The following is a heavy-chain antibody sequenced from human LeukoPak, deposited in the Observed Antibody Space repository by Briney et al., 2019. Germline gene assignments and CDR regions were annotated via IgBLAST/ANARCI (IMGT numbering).Heavy chain of an antibody. D-gene: IGHD4-23*01. CDR1: GFTFSSYW. CDR3: GKADDGAKPWVNY. J-gene: IGHJ4*02. CDR2: INSDGSGT. Sequence: TGGSLRLSCAASGFTFSSYWMHWVRQAPGKGLVWISRINSDGSGTSYADSVKGRFTISRDNAKNTLYLQMNSLRAEDTAVYYCGKADDGAKPWVNYWGQGTLVPVPS. V-gene: IGHV3-74*01.